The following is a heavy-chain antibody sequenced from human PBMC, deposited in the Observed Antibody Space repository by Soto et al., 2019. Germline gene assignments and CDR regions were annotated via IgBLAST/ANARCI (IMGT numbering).Heavy chain of an antibody. Sequence: SETLSLTCVVSNFSISSGYYWGWIRQSPGKGLEWIASIYRSGTTSYNPSLKSRVTISVDPSKNQFSLMFTAVTAADTAVYYCERSHSGSCYSLLHFWGRGSLVTVSS. D-gene: IGHD1-26*01. CDR3: ERSHSGSCYSLLHF. V-gene: IGHV4-38-2*01. CDR2: IYRSGTT. CDR1: NFSISSGYY. J-gene: IGHJ4*02.